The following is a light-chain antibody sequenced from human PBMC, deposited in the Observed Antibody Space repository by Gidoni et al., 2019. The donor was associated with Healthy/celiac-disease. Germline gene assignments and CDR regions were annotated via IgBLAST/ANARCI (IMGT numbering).Light chain of an antibody. CDR3: QQSYSTSPIT. V-gene: IGKV1-39*01. J-gene: IGKJ5*01. Sequence: DIQMTQSPSSLSASVGDRVTITCRASQSISSYLNWYQQKPGKAPKLLIYAASSLQSGVPSRFSGSGSGTDFTLTISSLQPEEFATYYCQQSYSTSPITFGHGTRLEIK. CDR1: QSISSY. CDR2: AAS.